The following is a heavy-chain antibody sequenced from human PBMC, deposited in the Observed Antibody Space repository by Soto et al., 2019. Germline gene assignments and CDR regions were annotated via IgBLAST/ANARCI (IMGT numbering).Heavy chain of an antibody. CDR3: ARGKGMEENYYYYGLDI. Sequence: GASVKVSCKASGYTFTGYFMHWVRQAPGQGLEWMGWINPYSGGADYAQSFQGRVTMTRDTSISTVYMELSRLRFDDTAVYYCARGKGMEENYYYYGLDIWGQGTTVTVSS. CDR1: GYTFTGYF. V-gene: IGHV1-2*02. J-gene: IGHJ6*02. CDR2: INPYSGGA. D-gene: IGHD1-1*01.